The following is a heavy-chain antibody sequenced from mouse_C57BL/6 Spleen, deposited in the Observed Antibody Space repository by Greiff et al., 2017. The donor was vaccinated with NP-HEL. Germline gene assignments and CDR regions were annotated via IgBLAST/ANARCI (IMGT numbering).Heavy chain of an antibody. D-gene: IGHD1-1*01. J-gene: IGHJ4*01. Sequence: QVQLKQPGAELVKPGASVKMSCKASGYTFTSYWITWVKQRPGQGLEWIGDIYPGSGSTNYNEKFKSKATLTVDTSSSTAYMQLSSLTSEDSAVYYCARSNYGSSYGAMDYWGQGTSVTVSS. V-gene: IGHV1-55*01. CDR2: IYPGSGST. CDR1: GYTFTSYW. CDR3: ARSNYGSSYGAMDY.